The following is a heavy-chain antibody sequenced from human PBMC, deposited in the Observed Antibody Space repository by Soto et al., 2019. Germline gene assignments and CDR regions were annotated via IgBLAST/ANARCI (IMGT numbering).Heavy chain of an antibody. D-gene: IGHD2-2*01. Sequence: GGSLRLSCAASGFTFSSYSMNWVRQAPGKGLEWVSYISSSSSTIYYADSVKGRFTISRDNAKNSLYLQMNSLRAEDTAVYYCAREGGVVVPAAVNWFDPWGQGTLVTVSS. CDR3: AREGGVVVPAAVNWFDP. CDR1: GFTFSSYS. CDR2: ISSSSSTI. J-gene: IGHJ5*02. V-gene: IGHV3-48*01.